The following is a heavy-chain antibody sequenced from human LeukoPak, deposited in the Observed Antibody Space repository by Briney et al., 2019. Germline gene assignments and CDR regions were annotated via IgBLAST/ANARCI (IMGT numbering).Heavy chain of an antibody. D-gene: IGHD5-18*01. Sequence: SETLSLTCSVSGVSSSSFYWSWVRQPPGKGLEWIGYVYYGGSTTYNPSLKSRVTISVDTSRRQFSLNLTSVTAADTAVYYCARQGYSSTSDAFDVWGQGTMVTVS. CDR3: ARQGYSSTSDAFDV. V-gene: IGHV4-59*08. CDR2: VYYGGST. J-gene: IGHJ3*01. CDR1: GVSSSSFY.